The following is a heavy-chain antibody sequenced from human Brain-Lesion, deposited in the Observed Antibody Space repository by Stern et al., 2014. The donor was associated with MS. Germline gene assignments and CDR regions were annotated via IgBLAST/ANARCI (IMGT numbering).Heavy chain of an antibody. Sequence: QVQLQESGPGLVKPSQTLPLTCTVSGGSINSGGYYWSWIRQYPGKGLEWLGYIYYTGSAYYDPSLKSRLSMSIDTSKNQFSLNLNSVTAADTAVYYCARGARYSDSSGYYFYFDYWGQGTLGTVSS. CDR3: ARGARYSDSSGYYFYFDY. CDR2: IYYTGSA. D-gene: IGHD3-22*01. CDR1: GGSINSGGYY. V-gene: IGHV4-31*03. J-gene: IGHJ4*02.